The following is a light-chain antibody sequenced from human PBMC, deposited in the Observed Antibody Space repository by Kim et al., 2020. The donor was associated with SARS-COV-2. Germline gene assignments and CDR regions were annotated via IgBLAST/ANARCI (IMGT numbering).Light chain of an antibody. CDR3: QSYDNSLSGLV. Sequence: QSVLTQPPSVSGAPGQRVTISCTGSRTNIGAGFDVHWYQQFPGSAPKVLIYGNFNRPSGVPDRFSGSRSGHSASLTITGLQADDEGVYYCQSYDNSLSGLVFGGGTQLTVL. CDR2: GNF. V-gene: IGLV1-40*01. CDR1: RTNIGAGFD. J-gene: IGLJ2*01.